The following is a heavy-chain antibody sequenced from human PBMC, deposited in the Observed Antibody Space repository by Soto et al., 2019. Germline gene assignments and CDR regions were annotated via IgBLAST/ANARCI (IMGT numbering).Heavy chain of an antibody. Sequence: QVQLVQSGAEVKKPGSSVKVTCKASGAIFSSNAISWVRQAPGQGLEWMGGILPIFGRTNYAQKFQGRVTITADESTRTAYMELSSRKAEDTAVYYCATGGRGYSYAPRFYFEYWGQGTLVTVSS. CDR1: GAIFSSNA. J-gene: IGHJ4*02. CDR2: ILPIFGRT. V-gene: IGHV1-69*01. CDR3: ATGGRGYSYAPRFYFEY. D-gene: IGHD5-18*01.